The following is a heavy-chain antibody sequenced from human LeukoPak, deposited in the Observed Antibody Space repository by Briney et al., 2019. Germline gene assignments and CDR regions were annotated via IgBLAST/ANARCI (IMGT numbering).Heavy chain of an antibody. J-gene: IGHJ5*02. D-gene: IGHD2/OR15-2a*01. Sequence: SGGSLRLSCAASGFTFSTSTMNWVRQAPGKGLEWVSSISSSNDYIYYADSVKGRFTISRDNAKNSLYLQMNSLRAEDTAVYYCVRIPNSAGLPTWLDPWGQGTLVTVSS. V-gene: IGHV3-21*01. CDR3: VRIPNSAGLPTWLDP. CDR2: ISSSNDYI. CDR1: GFTFSTST.